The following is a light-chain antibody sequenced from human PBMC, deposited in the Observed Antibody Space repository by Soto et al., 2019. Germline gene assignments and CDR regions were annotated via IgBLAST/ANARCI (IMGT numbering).Light chain of an antibody. CDR1: RPVVRQY. CDR2: DAS. CDR3: QQRSDWKIT. J-gene: IGKJ5*01. Sequence: EIVLTPSPDALSLSPGARLSLSCTATRPVVRQYIAWYHKKPGEVPRILIYDASNRDTGIPARFSGSGSGTDFNLTIRSLETEDFAVYECQQRSDWKITGGQGTRREI. V-gene: IGKV3-11*01.